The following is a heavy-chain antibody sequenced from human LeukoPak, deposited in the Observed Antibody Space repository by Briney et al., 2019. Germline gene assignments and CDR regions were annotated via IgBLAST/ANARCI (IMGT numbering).Heavy chain of an antibody. CDR3: ARHGSVRSPLGP. CDR2: IYASGST. CDR1: GASNNSYY. Sequence: SETLSLSCTVSGASNNSYYWSWIRQPPGKVLEWIGYIYASGSTNYNPSLKSRVTISVDTSKNQFSLNLTSVTAADTAVYYCARHGSVRSPLGPWGQGTLVTVSS. V-gene: IGHV4-4*09. J-gene: IGHJ5*02. D-gene: IGHD3-10*01.